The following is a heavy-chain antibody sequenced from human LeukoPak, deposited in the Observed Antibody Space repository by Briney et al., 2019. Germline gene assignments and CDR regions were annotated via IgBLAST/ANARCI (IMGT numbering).Heavy chain of an antibody. CDR2: IYLGDSET. J-gene: IGHJ4*02. V-gene: IGHV5-51*01. CDR3: ARSIAVAGPFDY. Sequence: GESLKISCKGSGYTFTSSWIAWVRQMPGKSLEWMGIIYLGDSETRYSPSFQGQVTISADKSISTAYLQWSSLTAPDTAMYYCARSIAVAGPFDYWGQGTLVTVSS. CDR1: GYTFTSSW. D-gene: IGHD6-19*01.